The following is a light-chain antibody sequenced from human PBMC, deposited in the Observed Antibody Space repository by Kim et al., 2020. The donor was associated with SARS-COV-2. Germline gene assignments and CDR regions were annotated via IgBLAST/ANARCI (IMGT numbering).Light chain of an antibody. CDR2: RDS. CDR3: QVWDGRAVV. J-gene: IGLJ2*01. CDR1: NIVKRN. Sequence: SYELTQPLSVSVALGQTARMTCGGDNIVKRNVHWYQQRPGQAPILVIYRDSKRPSGIPERVSGSNSGNTATLTISRVQAGDEADYYCQVWDGRAVVFGGG. V-gene: IGLV3-9*01.